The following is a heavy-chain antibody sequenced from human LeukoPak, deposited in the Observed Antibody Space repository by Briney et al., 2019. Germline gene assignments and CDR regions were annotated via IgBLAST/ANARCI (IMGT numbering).Heavy chain of an antibody. J-gene: IGHJ4*02. V-gene: IGHV3-30*02. CDR2: IRYDGSNK. D-gene: IGHD3-10*01. Sequence: GGSLRLSCAASGFIFSSYGMHWVRQAPGKGLEWVAFIRYDGSNKYYADSVKGRFTISRDNSKNTLYLQMNSLRAEDTAVYYCAKHTALLWFGESYYFDYWGQGTLVTVSS. CDR3: AKHTALLWFGESYYFDY. CDR1: GFIFSSYG.